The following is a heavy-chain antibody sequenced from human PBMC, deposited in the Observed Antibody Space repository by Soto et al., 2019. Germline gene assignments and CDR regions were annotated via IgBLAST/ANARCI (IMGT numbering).Heavy chain of an antibody. J-gene: IGHJ6*03. CDR1: GYTFTGYY. CDR2: INPNSGGT. D-gene: IGHD3-10*01. Sequence: ASVKVSCKASGYTFTGYYMHWVRQAPGQGLEWMGWINPNSGGTNYAQKFQGWVTMTRDTSISTAYMELSRLRSDDTAVYYCARGAPPLSSVYYYYMDVWGKGTTVTVSS. V-gene: IGHV1-2*04. CDR3: ARGAPPLSSVYYYYMDV.